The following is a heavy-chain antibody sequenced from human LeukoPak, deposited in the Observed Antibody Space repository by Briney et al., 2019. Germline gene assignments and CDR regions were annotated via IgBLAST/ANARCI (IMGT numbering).Heavy chain of an antibody. V-gene: IGHV3-30*18. D-gene: IGHD5-18*01. CDR2: ISYDGSNK. J-gene: IGHJ4*02. CDR3: AKEEQYSYAI. Sequence: PGGSLRFSCAASGFTFSSYGMHWVRQAPGKGLEWVAVISYDGSNKYYADSVKGRFTISRDNSKNTLYLQMNSLRAEDTAVYYCAKEEQYSYAIWGQGTLVTGSS. CDR1: GFTFSSYG.